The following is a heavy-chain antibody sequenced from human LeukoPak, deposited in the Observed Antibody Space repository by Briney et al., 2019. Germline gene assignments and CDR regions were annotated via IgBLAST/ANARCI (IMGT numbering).Heavy chain of an antibody. D-gene: IGHD3/OR15-3a*01. V-gene: IGHV1-24*01. J-gene: IGHJ5*02. CDR1: GYTLTELS. CDR2: FDPEDGET. Sequence: ASVKVSCKVSGYTLTELSMHWVRQAPGKGLEWMGGFDPEDGETIYAQKFQGRVTMTEDTSTATAYMELSSLRSEDTAVYYCAIAEGVFWTGYPYNWFDPWGQGTLVTVSS. CDR3: AIAEGVFWTGYPYNWFDP.